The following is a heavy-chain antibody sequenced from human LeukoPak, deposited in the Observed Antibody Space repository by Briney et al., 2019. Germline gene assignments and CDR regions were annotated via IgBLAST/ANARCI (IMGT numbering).Heavy chain of an antibody. J-gene: IGHJ4*02. CDR1: GGTFSSYA. CDR2: IIPIFGTA. Sequence: SVKVSCKASGGTFSSYAINWVRQAPGQGLEWMGGIIPIFGTANYAQKFQDRVTITADESTSTAYMELSSLRSEDTAIYYCASRLYCSNTRCRNFPFAYWGQGTLVTVSP. CDR3: ASRLYCSNTRCRNFPFAY. D-gene: IGHD2-2*01. V-gene: IGHV1-69*01.